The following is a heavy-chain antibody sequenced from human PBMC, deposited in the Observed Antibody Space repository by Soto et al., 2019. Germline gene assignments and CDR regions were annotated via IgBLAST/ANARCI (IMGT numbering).Heavy chain of an antibody. D-gene: IGHD6-13*01. CDR3: TTYSSSWKFDY. CDR1: GFTFSNAW. Sequence: EVQLVESGGGLVKPGGSLRLSCAASGFTFSNAWMSWVRQAPGKGLEWVGRIKSTTDGGTTDYAAPVKGRFTISRDDSKNTLYLKMNSLKTEDTAVYYCTTYSSSWKFDYWAPGTLVTVSS. J-gene: IGHJ4*02. V-gene: IGHV3-15*01. CDR2: IKSTTDGGTT.